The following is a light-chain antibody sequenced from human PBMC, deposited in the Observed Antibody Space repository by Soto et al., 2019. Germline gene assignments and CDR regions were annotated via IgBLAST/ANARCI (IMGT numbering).Light chain of an antibody. Sequence: QSVLTQPASVSGSPGQSITISCTGTSSDVGSYNYVSWYQQHPGKAPKLMIYEVSNRPSGVSNRFSGSKSGNTASLTISGLQAEDEADYYCSSHTRGSTRYVFGTGAKVTVL. V-gene: IGLV2-14*01. CDR2: EVS. J-gene: IGLJ1*01. CDR1: SSDVGSYNY. CDR3: SSHTRGSTRYV.